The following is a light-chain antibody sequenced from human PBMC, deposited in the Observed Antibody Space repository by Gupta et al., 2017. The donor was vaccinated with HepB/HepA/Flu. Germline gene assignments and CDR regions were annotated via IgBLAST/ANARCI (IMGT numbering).Light chain of an antibody. CDR2: DAS. V-gene: IGKV3-15*01. CDR3: HQYSHLWT. Sequence: EIVMTQSPATLSVSPGERATLSCRASQRVSSNLAWYQRRPGQAPRLLIYDASPRATGIPARFSGGGSGTDFTLTISGLQSEDFAVYYCHQYSHLWTFGQGTKVEIK. CDR1: QRVSSN. J-gene: IGKJ1*01.